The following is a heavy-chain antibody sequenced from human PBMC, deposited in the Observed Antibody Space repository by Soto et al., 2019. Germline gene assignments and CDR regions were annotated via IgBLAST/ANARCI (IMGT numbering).Heavy chain of an antibody. J-gene: IGHJ4*02. CDR2: IYYSGTT. CDR3: ARHFSVDYFDS. V-gene: IGHV4-39*01. CDR1: GYSITSNSYF. Sequence: SETLSLTCTVSGYSITSNSYFWAWIRQPPGKGLERIGSIYYSGTTYYNPSLKSRVTISVDRSKNQFSLKVSSVTAADTAVYYCARHFSVDYFDSWGQGALVTDS.